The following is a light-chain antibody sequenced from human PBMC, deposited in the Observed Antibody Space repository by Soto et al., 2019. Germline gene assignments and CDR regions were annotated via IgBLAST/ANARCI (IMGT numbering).Light chain of an antibody. J-gene: IGKJ4*01. Sequence: DIVMTQSPASLAVSLGERATINCKSSQSLLNSANDKIHLAWYQQKPGQPPKLLIWRASTRDSGVPDRFSGSGSGTDFTLTSKSLQAEDVASYYCQQYISAHHTFGGGTKVEI. CDR1: QSLLNSANDKIH. V-gene: IGKV4-1*01. CDR3: QQYISAHHT. CDR2: RAS.